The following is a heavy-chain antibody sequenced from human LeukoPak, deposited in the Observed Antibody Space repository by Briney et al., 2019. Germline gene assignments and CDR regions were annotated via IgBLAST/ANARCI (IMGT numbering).Heavy chain of an antibody. J-gene: IGHJ3*02. V-gene: IGHV4-59*01. CDR3: ARELDYYDSSGYYLPDAFDI. D-gene: IGHD3-22*01. CDR1: GGSISSYY. Sequence: SETLSLTCTVSGGSISSYYWSWIRQPPGKGLEWIGYIYYSGSTNYNPSLKSRVTISVDTSKNQFSLKLSSVTAADTAVYYCARELDYYDSSGYYLPDAFDIWGQGTMVTVSS. CDR2: IYYSGST.